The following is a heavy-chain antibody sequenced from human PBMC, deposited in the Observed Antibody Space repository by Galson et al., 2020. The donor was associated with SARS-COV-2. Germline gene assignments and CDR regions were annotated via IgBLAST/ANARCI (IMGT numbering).Heavy chain of an antibody. CDR3: ARRYVYGLSSDWYFDL. V-gene: IGHV4-30-2*01. J-gene: IGHJ2*01. CDR2: IYHSGAT. Sequence: SETLSLTCAVSGGSMSSGGYSWTWIRQAPGKGLEWIGYIYHSGATYYNPSLKSRLTISMDRSKNQLSLKLTSVTAADTAAYFCARRYVYGLSSDWYFDLWGPGARV. CDR1: GGSMSSGGYS. D-gene: IGHD5-18*01.